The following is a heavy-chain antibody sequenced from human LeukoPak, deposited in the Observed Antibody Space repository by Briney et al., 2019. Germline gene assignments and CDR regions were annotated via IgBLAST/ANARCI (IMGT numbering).Heavy chain of an antibody. CDR3: ARDLSHPYNWFDP. CDR2: INPNSGGT. CDR1: GYTFTGYY. J-gene: IGHJ5*02. Sequence: ASVKVSCKASGYTFTGYYMHWVRQAPGQGLEWMGWINPNSGGTNYAQKFQGRVTMTRDTSISTVYMELSRLRSDDTAVYYCARDLSHPYNWFDPWGQGTLVTVSS. V-gene: IGHV1-2*02.